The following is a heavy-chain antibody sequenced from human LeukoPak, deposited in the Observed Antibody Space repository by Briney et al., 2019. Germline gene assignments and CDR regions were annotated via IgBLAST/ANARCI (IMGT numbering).Heavy chain of an antibody. J-gene: IGHJ6*02. CDR2: MNPNSGNT. D-gene: IGHD4-17*01. CDR1: GYTFTSYD. CDR3: ARETTVTPYYYYYGMDV. V-gene: IGHV1-8*01. Sequence: ASVKVSCKASGYTFTSYDIHWVRQATGQGLEWMGWMNPNSGNTGYAQKFQGRVTMTRNTDISKDYMELSSVRSEDTAVYYCARETTVTPYYYYYGMDVWGQGTTVTVSS.